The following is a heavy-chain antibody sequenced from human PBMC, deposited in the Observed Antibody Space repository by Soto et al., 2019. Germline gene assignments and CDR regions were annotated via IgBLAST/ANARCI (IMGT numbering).Heavy chain of an antibody. CDR3: ARWDEGLSGAYYYYGMDV. CDR2: INHSGST. Sequence: SETLSLTCAVYGGSFSGYYWSWIRQPPGKGLEWIGEINHSGSTNYNPSLKSRVTISVDTSKNQFSLKLSSVTAADTAVYYCARWDEGLSGAYYYYGMDVWGQGTTVTVSS. D-gene: IGHD2-15*01. V-gene: IGHV4-34*01. J-gene: IGHJ6*02. CDR1: GGSFSGYY.